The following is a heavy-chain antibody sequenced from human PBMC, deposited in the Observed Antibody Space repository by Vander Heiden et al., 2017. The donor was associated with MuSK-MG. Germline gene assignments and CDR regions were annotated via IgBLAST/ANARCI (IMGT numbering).Heavy chain of an antibody. CDR3: ARTGYSSGWYARDFDY. V-gene: IGHV1-46*01. D-gene: IGHD6-19*01. J-gene: IGHJ4*01. Sequence: QVQLVQSGAEVKKPGASVKVSCKASGYTFTSYYMHWVRQAPGQGLEWMGIINPSGGSTSYAQKFQGRVTMTRDTSTSTVYMELSSLRSEDTAVYYCARTGYSSGWYARDFDYWGQGTLVTVSS. CDR2: INPSGGST. CDR1: GYTFTSYY.